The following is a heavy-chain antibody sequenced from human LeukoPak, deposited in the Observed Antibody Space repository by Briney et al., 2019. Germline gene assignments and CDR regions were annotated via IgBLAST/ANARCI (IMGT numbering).Heavy chain of an antibody. J-gene: IGHJ4*02. CDR3: AKGRGSPYYFEY. D-gene: IGHD1-26*01. CDR1: GFTFSSFA. V-gene: IGHV3-23*01. CDR2: ISGSGAST. Sequence: PGGSLRLSCAASGFTFSSFAMTWVRPAPGKGLEWVSAISGSGASTYYADSVKGRFTISRDNSKNTLYLQMNSLRAEDTAVYYCAKGRGSPYYFEYWGQGTLVTVSS.